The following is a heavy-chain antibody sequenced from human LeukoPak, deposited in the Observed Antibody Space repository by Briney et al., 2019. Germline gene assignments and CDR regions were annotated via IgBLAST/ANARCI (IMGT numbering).Heavy chain of an antibody. CDR1: GFTFSSYA. V-gene: IGHV3-30*04. CDR3: ASTNNYYGSGSWPRYYFDY. J-gene: IGHJ4*02. D-gene: IGHD3-10*01. CDR2: ISYDGSNK. Sequence: PGKSLRLSCAASGFTFSSYAMHWVRRAPGKGLEWVAVISYDGSNKYYADSVKGRFTISRDNSKNTLYLQINSLRAEDTAVYYCASTNNYYGSGSWPRYYFDYWGQGTLVTVSS.